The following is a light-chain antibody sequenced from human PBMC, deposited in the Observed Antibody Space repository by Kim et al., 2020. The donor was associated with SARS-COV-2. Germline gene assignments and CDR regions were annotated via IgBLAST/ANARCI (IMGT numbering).Light chain of an antibody. J-gene: IGLJ2*01. V-gene: IGLV3-9*01. CDR1: NIGSKN. Sequence: SHELTQPLSVSVALGQTARITCGGNNIGSKNVHWYQQKPGQAPVLVIYRDSNRPSGIPERFSGSNSGNTATLTISRAQAGDEADYYCQVWDSSTYVVFGGGTQLTVL. CDR2: RDS. CDR3: QVWDSSTYVV.